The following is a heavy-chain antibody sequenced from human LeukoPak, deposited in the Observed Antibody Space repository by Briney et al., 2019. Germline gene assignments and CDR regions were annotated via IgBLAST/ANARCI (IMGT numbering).Heavy chain of an antibody. V-gene: IGHV3-30*04. D-gene: IGHD4-17*01. CDR1: GFTFSYYA. CDR2: ISYDATNK. Sequence: PGGSLRLSCAASGFTFSYYAMHWVRQAPGKGLEWVAIISYDATNKFFADSVKGRFTISRDNSKSTLFLQMNCLRPEDTAVYYCARDRWPSMHTVTVSPPTDWYFDLWGRGTLVTVSS. J-gene: IGHJ2*01. CDR3: ARDRWPSMHTVTVSPPTDWYFDL.